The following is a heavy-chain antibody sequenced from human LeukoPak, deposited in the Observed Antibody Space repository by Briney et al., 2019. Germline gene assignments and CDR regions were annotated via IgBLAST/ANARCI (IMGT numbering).Heavy chain of an antibody. D-gene: IGHD3-10*01. Sequence: PGGSLRLSCAASGFTVRSNYMSWVRQAPGKGLEWVSVIYSGGSTYYADSVKGRFTISRDNSKNTLYLQMNSLRAEDTAVYYCARVNNGLWFGIDYWGQGTLVTVSS. J-gene: IGHJ4*02. V-gene: IGHV3-66*01. CDR3: ARVNNGLWFGIDY. CDR1: GFTVRSNY. CDR2: IYSGGST.